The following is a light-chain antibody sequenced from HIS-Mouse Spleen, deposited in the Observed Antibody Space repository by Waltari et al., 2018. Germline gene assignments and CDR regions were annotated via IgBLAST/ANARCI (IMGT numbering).Light chain of an antibody. CDR2: DNS. J-gene: IGLJ2*01. Sequence: SYVLTQPPSVSVAPGKTARITCGGNNIGSKSVHWYQQQPGQAPVLDVYDNSDRPSGIPGRFSGSNSGNTASLTISRVEAEDEADYYCQVWDSSSDHVVFGGGTKLTVL. V-gene: IGLV3-21*03. CDR1: NIGSKS. CDR3: QVWDSSSDHVV.